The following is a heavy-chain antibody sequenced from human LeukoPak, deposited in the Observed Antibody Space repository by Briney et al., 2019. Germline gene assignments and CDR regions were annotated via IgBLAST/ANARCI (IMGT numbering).Heavy chain of an antibody. CDR1: GFTFSGYW. CDR2: IDNGGSGT. D-gene: IGHD5-24*01. Sequence: PGGSLRLSCAASGFTFSGYWMHWVRQVPEKGLVLVSRIDNGGSGTTYADSVKGRFTISRDNAKNTLYLQMNSLRAEDTAVYYCARERMATDYWGQGTLVTVSS. J-gene: IGHJ4*02. CDR3: ARERMATDY. V-gene: IGHV3-74*01.